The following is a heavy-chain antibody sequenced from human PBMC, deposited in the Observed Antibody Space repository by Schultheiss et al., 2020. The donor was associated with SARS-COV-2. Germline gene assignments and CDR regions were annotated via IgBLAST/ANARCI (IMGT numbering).Heavy chain of an antibody. V-gene: IGHV3-7*03. D-gene: IGHD3-10*01. CDR2: IKQDGSEK. Sequence: GGSLRLSCAASGFTFSSYWMSWVRQAPGKGLEWVANIKQDGSEKYYVDSVKGRFTISRDNSKNTLSLQMNSLRAEDTAIYYCAKVSYYYGSGDDYWGQGTLVTVSS. J-gene: IGHJ4*02. CDR3: AKVSYYYGSGDDY. CDR1: GFTFSSYW.